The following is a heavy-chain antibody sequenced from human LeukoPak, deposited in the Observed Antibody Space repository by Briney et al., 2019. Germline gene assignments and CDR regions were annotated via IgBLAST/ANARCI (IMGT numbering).Heavy chain of an antibody. V-gene: IGHV4-59*01. Sequence: PSETLSLTCTVSGGSISNYYWSWIRQPPGKGLEWIGYIYYSGSTNYNPSLRSRVTISVDTSKNQFSLRLSSVTAADTAVYYCARGRGITIFGVARDWFDPWGQGTLVTVSS. J-gene: IGHJ5*02. CDR1: GGSISNYY. CDR3: ARGRGITIFGVARDWFDP. CDR2: IYYSGST. D-gene: IGHD3-3*01.